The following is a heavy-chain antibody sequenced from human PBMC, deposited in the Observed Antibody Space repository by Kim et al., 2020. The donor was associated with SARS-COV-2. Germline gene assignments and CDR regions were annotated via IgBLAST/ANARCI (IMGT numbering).Heavy chain of an antibody. CDR3: ARIVSSSEVDP. J-gene: IGHJ5*02. V-gene: IGHV4-34*01. CDR2: T. D-gene: IGHD6-13*01. Sequence: TTYNPSLKSRVTLSVDTSKNQFSLKRSSVTAADTAVYYCARIVSSSEVDPWGQGTLVTVSS.